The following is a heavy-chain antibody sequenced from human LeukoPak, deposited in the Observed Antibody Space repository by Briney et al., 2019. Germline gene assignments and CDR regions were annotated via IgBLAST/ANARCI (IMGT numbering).Heavy chain of an antibody. J-gene: IGHJ4*02. D-gene: IGHD2-2*01. CDR1: GFTFDDYA. V-gene: IGHV3-9*01. Sequence: QPGGSLRLSCAASGFTFDDYAMHWVRQAPGKGLEWVSGISWNSGSIVYADSVKGRFTISRDNAKNSLYLQMNSLRAEDTALYYCAKDIRGRDIVVVPAGVPFDYWGQGTLVTVSS. CDR3: AKDIRGRDIVVVPAGVPFDY. CDR2: ISWNSGSI.